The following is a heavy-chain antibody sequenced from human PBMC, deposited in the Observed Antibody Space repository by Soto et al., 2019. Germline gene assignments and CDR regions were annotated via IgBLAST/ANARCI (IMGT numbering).Heavy chain of an antibody. V-gene: IGHV3-23*01. Sequence: EVQLLESGGGLVQPGGSLRLSCAASGFAFSSYAMSWVRQAPGKGLEWVSRISGSTSGTYYTDAVTGRFTISRDNSNNTLYLQMNGLRAEDTAVSYGAKDRGCIDPFEYWGQGALVTVSS. CDR2: ISGSTSGT. D-gene: IGHD1-26*01. CDR1: GFAFSSYA. J-gene: IGHJ4*02. CDR3: AKDRGCIDPFEY.